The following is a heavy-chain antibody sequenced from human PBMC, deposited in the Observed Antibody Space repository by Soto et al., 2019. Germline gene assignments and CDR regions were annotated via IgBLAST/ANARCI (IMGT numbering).Heavy chain of an antibody. J-gene: IGHJ3*01. CDR3: AKKGLGSLATYCTTGDCHYAFDV. Sequence: EVHLLESGEGLVGPGGSLRLSCAASGFTFYNYAMNWVRQAPGKGLEWVSTISGGGDGTYYAVSVKGRFTISRDNSRNTVYLQTISLRAEDTAVYYCAKKGLGSLATYCTTGDCHYAFDVWGQGTLVTVSS. V-gene: IGHV3-23*01. CDR2: ISGGGDGT. D-gene: IGHD2-8*01. CDR1: GFTFYNYA.